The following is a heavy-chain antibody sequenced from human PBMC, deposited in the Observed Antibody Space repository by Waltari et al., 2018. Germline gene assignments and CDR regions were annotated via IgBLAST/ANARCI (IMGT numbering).Heavy chain of an antibody. Sequence: EVQLVESGGGFVKPGGSLRLSCAASGFRFSDAWMSWVRQAPGKGLEWVGSSRSKSDEETTDYAAAVKSRFTISRDDSENTLYLHMDSLKTDDTGIYYCRVVTTVTADYWGQGTLVTVSS. CDR2: SRSKSDEETT. D-gene: IGHD4-17*01. J-gene: IGHJ4*02. V-gene: IGHV3-15*01. CDR1: GFRFSDAW. CDR3: RVVTTVTADY.